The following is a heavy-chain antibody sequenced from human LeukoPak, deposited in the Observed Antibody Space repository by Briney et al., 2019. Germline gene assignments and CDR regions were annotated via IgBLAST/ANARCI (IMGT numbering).Heavy chain of an antibody. V-gene: IGHV3-49*04. D-gene: IGHD1-26*01. Sequence: GGSLRLSCTASGFTFGDYAMSWVRQAPGKGLQWVGFIRTKAYGGTTEYAASVKGRFTISRDDSKSIAYLQMNSLKIEDTALYYCSSRRSVSYYHLYWGPGTLVTVSS. CDR2: IRTKAYGGTT. CDR1: GFTFGDYA. J-gene: IGHJ4*02. CDR3: SSRRSVSYYHLY.